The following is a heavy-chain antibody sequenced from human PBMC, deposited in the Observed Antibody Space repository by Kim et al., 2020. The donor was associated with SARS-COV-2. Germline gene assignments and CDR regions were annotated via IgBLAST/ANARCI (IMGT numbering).Heavy chain of an antibody. V-gene: IGHV3-53*01. CDR1: GLTVSSNY. CDR3: ARDLGPGFFDY. CDR2: IYSGGST. Sequence: GGSLRLSCAASGLTVSSNYMTWVRQAPGKGLEWVSVIYSGGSTYYADSVKGRFTISRDNSKNTLYLQMNSLRPEDTAVYYCARDLGPGFFDYWGQGTLVTVSA. J-gene: IGHJ4*02.